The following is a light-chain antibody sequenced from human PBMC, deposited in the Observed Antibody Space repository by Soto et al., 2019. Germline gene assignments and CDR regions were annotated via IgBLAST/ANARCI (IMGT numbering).Light chain of an antibody. CDR2: EVS. J-gene: IGLJ1*01. V-gene: IGLV2-14*01. Sequence: QSALTQPRSVSGSPGQSVTISCTGTSSDIGAYNFVSWYQQHPDKAPKLMIYEVSSRPSGASDRFSGSKSGNTASLTISWLQAEDEADYYCSSYTTSTTYVFGTGTKVTVL. CDR1: SSDIGAYNF. CDR3: SSYTTSTTYV.